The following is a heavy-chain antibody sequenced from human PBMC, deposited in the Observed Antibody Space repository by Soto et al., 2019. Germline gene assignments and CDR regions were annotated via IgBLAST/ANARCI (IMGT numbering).Heavy chain of an antibody. D-gene: IGHD3-22*01. Sequence: GGSLRLSCAGSGFTFSRYAMNWVRQAPGKGLEWVSAISGSGGSTYYADSVKGRFTISRDNSKNTLYLQMNSLRAEDTAVYYCAKDRSRRITMIVVVIFDYWGQGTLVTVSS. J-gene: IGHJ4*02. CDR3: AKDRSRRITMIVVVIFDY. CDR1: GFTFSRYA. V-gene: IGHV3-23*01. CDR2: ISGSGGST.